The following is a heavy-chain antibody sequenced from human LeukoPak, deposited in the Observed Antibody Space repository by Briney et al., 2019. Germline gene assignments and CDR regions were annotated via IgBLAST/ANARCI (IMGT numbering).Heavy chain of an antibody. J-gene: IGHJ6*02. D-gene: IGHD2-21*02. CDR1: GFTFSKYS. CDR3: ARDCGGDCYYYYYGMDV. CDR2: ITSSSNYI. V-gene: IGHV3-21*01. Sequence: GGSLRLSCAASGFTFSKYSMNWVRQAPGKGLEWVSSITSSSNYIYHADSVKGRFTISRDNAKNSVYLQMNSLRAEDTAVYYCARDCGGDCYYYYYGMDVWGQGTTVTVSS.